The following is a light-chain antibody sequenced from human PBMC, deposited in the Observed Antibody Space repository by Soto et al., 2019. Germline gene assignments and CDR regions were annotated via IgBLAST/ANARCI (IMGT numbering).Light chain of an antibody. CDR2: LNSDGSH. V-gene: IGLV4-69*01. J-gene: IGLJ3*02. CDR3: QTWGTGIWV. CDR1: SGHSSYA. Sequence: QSVLTQSPSASASLGASVKLTCTLSSGHSSYAIAWHQQQPEKGPRYLMKLNSDGSHSNGDGIPDRFSGSSSGAERYLTISSLQSEEEADYYCQTWGTGIWVFGGGTKLPVL.